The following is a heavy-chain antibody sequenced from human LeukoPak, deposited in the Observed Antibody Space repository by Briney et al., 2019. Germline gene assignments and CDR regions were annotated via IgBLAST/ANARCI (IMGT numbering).Heavy chain of an antibody. J-gene: IGHJ4*02. CDR2: IIPIFGTA. D-gene: IGHD3/OR15-3a*01. Sequence: GASVKVSCKASGGTFSSYAISWVRQAPGQGLEWMGGIIPIFGTANYAQKFQGRVTITADESTSTAYMELSSLRSEDTAVYYCARDSNFWTNVIFDYWGQGTLVTVSS. CDR3: ARDSNFWTNVIFDY. CDR1: GGTFSSYA. V-gene: IGHV1-69*13.